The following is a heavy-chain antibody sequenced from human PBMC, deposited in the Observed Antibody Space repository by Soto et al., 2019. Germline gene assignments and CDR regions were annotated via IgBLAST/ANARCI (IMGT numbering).Heavy chain of an antibody. CDR2: IYYSGST. J-gene: IGHJ4*02. V-gene: IGHV4-39*01. D-gene: IGHD1-7*01. CDR3: ARHSSFYNWNYRGPFDY. CDR1: GGSISSSGYY. Sequence: SETLSLTCTVSGGSISSSGYYWGWIRQPPGKGLEWIGSIYYSGSTYYNPSLKSRVTISVDTSKNQFSLKLSSVTAADTAVYYCARHSSFYNWNYRGPFDYWGQGTLVTVSS.